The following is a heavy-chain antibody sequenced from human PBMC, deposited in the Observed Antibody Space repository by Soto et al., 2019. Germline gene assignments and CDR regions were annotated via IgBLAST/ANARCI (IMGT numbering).Heavy chain of an antibody. CDR1: GFTFSDFY. CDR2: ITSSGSRI. Sequence: GGSLSLSCAASGFTFSDFYMSWLRPAPGKGLEWVSYITSSGSRIYYADSVKGRFTISRDNAKNLLYLQMNSLRAEDTAVYYCVSGPDHGDWIDYFDYWGQGILVTVSS. J-gene: IGHJ4*02. CDR3: VSGPDHGDWIDYFDY. V-gene: IGHV3-11*01. D-gene: IGHD4-17*01.